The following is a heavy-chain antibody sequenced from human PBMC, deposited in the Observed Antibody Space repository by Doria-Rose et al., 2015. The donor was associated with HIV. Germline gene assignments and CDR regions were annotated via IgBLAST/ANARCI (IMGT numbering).Heavy chain of an antibody. Sequence: QITLKESGPVLVKPTETLTLTCTVSGVSLSSPGMGVSWIRQPPGKALEWLANIFSDDERSYKTSLKSRLTISRSTSKCQVVLTMTDMDPVDTATDYCARIKSSRWYHKYYFDFWGQGTLVIVSA. CDR3: ARIKSSRWYHKYYFDF. V-gene: IGHV2-26*01. J-gene: IGHJ4*02. CDR1: GVSLSSPGMG. CDR2: IFSDDER. D-gene: IGHD6-13*01.